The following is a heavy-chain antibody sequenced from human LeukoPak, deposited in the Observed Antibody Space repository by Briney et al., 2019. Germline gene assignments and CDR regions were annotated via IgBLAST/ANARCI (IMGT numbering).Heavy chain of an antibody. D-gene: IGHD3-10*01. J-gene: IGHJ4*02. Sequence: SETLSLTCIVYGGSFSGYYWSWIRQAPGKGLEWIGEINHSGTTNYNPSLKSRVTISVDTSKNQFSLKLSSVTAADTAAFYCARGGSYPTRNDYWGQGTLVTVSS. CDR1: GGSFSGYY. CDR2: INHSGTT. V-gene: IGHV4-34*01. CDR3: ARGGSYPTRNDY.